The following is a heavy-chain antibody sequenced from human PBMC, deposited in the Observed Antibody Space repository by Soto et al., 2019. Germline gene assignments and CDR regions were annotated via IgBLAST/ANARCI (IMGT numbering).Heavy chain of an antibody. V-gene: IGHV1-69*13. J-gene: IGHJ6*02. Sequence: SAEPTCKASRVTFNSRSMRSARQSTGQGLEWMGGIIPIFGTANYAQKFQGRVTITADESTSTAYMELSSLRSEDTAVYYCARRKQLGIYYYYYGMDVWGQGTTVTVS. CDR1: RVTFNSRS. D-gene: IGHD6-13*01. CDR2: IIPIFGTA. CDR3: ARRKQLGIYYYYYGMDV.